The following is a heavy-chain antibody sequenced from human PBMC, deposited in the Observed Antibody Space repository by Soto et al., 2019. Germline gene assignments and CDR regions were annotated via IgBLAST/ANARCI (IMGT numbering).Heavy chain of an antibody. D-gene: IGHD3-9*01. CDR2: IGSSSSYK. V-gene: IGHV3-21*01. J-gene: IGHJ4*02. Sequence: EVQVVESGGGLVKPGGSLRLSCAASGFSFSTYSMNWVRQAPGKGLEWVSCIGSSSSYKYYADSVKGRFTISRDNAKNSLYLQMNSLRAEDTAVYYCVRDFYDILTGFYQYYFDYWRQGTLVTVSS. CDR3: VRDFYDILTGFYQYYFDY. CDR1: GFSFSTYS.